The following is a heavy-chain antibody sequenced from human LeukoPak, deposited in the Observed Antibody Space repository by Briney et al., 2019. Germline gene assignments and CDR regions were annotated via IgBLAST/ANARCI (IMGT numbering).Heavy chain of an antibody. CDR3: AKVPIVGATGGGAFDI. CDR2: IGYDGSNK. D-gene: IGHD1-26*01. Sequence: PGGSLRLSCAASGFTFSSYWMSWVRQAPGKGLEWVAFIGYDGSNKYYTDSVKGRFTISRDNSKNTLYLQMNSLKAEDTAVYYCAKVPIVGATGGGAFDIWGQGAMVTVSS. J-gene: IGHJ3*02. V-gene: IGHV3-30*02. CDR1: GFTFSSYW.